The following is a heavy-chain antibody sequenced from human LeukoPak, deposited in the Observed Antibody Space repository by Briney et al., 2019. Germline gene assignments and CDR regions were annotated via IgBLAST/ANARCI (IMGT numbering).Heavy chain of an antibody. CDR1: GFTFSNYY. V-gene: IGHV3-30*18. Sequence: GGSLRLSCVASGFTFSNYYMHWVRQALGKGLEWVAIISDDGGRKFYADSVRGRITISRDKSKNTLFLQMNSLRADDTAVYFCAKDLSGHRCIDYWGQGTLVTVSS. CDR3: AKDLSGHRCIDY. J-gene: IGHJ4*02. D-gene: IGHD4-17*01. CDR2: ISDDGGRK.